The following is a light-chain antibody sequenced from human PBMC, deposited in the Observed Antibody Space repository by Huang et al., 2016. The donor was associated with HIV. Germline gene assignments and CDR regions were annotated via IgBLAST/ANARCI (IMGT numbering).Light chain of an antibody. CDR3: QQYYSKPLT. V-gene: IGKV4-1*01. Sequence: DIVMTQSPDSLAVSLGERAPINCKSSQTISYNKNYLAWYQQKPGQSPKLLIYWASTRESGVPDRFSGSGSGTDFTLTISSLQAEDVAVYYCQQYYSKPLTFGGGTKVEIK. J-gene: IGKJ4*01. CDR2: WAS. CDR1: QTISYNKNY.